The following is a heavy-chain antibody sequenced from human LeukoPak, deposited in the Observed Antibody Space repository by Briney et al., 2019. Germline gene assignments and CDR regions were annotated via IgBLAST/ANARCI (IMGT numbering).Heavy chain of an antibody. CDR3: ARNKAITAFFGMDV. Sequence: PGRSLRLSCAASGLTFSDYAMHWVRQAPGKGLEWVAVISYGGTNEYYADSVKGRFTISRDNSKNTLNLQMNSLRAEDTALYYCARNKAITAFFGMDVWGQGTTVTVSS. J-gene: IGHJ6*02. CDR1: GLTFSDYA. D-gene: IGHD2/OR15-2a*01. V-gene: IGHV3-30*04. CDR2: ISYGGTNE.